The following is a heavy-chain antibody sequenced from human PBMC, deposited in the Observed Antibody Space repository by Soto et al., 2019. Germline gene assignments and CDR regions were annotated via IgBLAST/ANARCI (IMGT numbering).Heavy chain of an antibody. CDR2: IDSSGAIV. J-gene: IGHJ6*02. Sequence: QVHLVESGGGLVKPGGSLRVSCTASGFSFSDSYMSWIRQAPGKGLEWVAYIDSSGAIVKTADSVKGRFTISRDNAKNSLYLQMDSLRAEDTAVYFCARQKEVVTAIQYYYYYGMDVWGQGTTVTVSS. CDR1: GFSFSDSY. V-gene: IGHV3-11*01. D-gene: IGHD2-21*02. CDR3: ARQKEVVTAIQYYYYYGMDV.